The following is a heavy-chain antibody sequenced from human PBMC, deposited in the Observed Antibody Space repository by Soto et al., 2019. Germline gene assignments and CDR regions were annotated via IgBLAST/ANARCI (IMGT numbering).Heavy chain of an antibody. CDR2: IYSGGST. J-gene: IGHJ6*03. Sequence: GGSLRLSCAASGFTVISNYMSWVLQAPGKGLEWVSVIYSGGSTYYADSVKGRFTISRDNSKNTLYLQMNSLRAEDTAVYYCASNSGIAARYYYYYMDVWGKGTTVTVSS. V-gene: IGHV3-66*01. CDR1: GFTVISNY. CDR3: ASNSGIAARYYYYYMDV. D-gene: IGHD6-6*01.